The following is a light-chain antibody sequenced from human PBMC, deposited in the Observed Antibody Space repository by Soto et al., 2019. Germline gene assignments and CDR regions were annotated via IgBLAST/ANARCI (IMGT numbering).Light chain of an antibody. CDR2: DTS. CDR1: QGIGDT. V-gene: IGKV3-15*01. J-gene: IGKJ4*01. CDR3: QPYNNWPLT. Sequence: EVVMRQSPATLSVPPGDGAALSCRASQGIGDTLAWYKHKPGQTPRLIIYDTSTRATGVPTRFSGSRSGAEFTLTINSLQSEDFAVYYCQPYNNWPLTFGGGTKVDIK.